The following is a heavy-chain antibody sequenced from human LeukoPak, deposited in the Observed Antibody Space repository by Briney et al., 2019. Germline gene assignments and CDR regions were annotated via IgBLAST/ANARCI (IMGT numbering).Heavy chain of an antibody. CDR2: IEPHSGGT. Sequence: ASVKASCKTSGYTFNDYHVHWVRQAPGQGLEGMGWIEPHSGGTDFAEKFHGRLTMTRDTSITTVYMEMTRLTSDDTAVYYCAREPPGDSGLDCWGQGTLVTVSS. V-gene: IGHV1-2*02. CDR1: GYTFNDYH. D-gene: IGHD1-26*01. J-gene: IGHJ4*02. CDR3: AREPPGDSGLDC.